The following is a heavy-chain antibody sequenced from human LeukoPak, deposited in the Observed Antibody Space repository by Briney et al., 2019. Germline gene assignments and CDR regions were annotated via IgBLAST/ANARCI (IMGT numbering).Heavy chain of an antibody. V-gene: IGHV3-53*01. Sequence: GGSLRLSCAASGFTVSSNYMSWVRQAPGKGLEWVSVIYSGGSTYYADSVKGRFTISRDNSKNTLHLQMNSLRAEDTAVYYCARATIRYFDWFPGSFDYWGPGTLVTVSS. D-gene: IGHD3-9*01. CDR3: ARATIRYFDWFPGSFDY. CDR2: IYSGGST. CDR1: GFTVSSNY. J-gene: IGHJ4*02.